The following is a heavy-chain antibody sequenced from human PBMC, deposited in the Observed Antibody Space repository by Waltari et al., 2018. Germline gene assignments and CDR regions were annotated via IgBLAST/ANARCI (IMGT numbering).Heavy chain of an antibody. V-gene: IGHV4-39*01. CDR3: ATYIGASVGTAAFDV. D-gene: IGHD5-12*01. CDR1: GVSITSNRHY. Sequence: QLQLQQSGPRLVRPSETLSLLCRVSGVSITSNRHYWAWIRQSPGPGLEWIWTVSFSGTNYISPSLKSRVSVSRDTSKNQVSLILGSVTAADMAVYYCATYIGASVGTAAFDVWGQGTMVTVSS. CDR2: VSFSGTN. J-gene: IGHJ3*01.